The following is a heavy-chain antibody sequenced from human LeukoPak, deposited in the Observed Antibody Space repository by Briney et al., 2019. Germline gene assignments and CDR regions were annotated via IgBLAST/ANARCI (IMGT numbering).Heavy chain of an antibody. CDR1: GYSFTNYW. Sequence: GESLKISCKGSGYSFTNYWIGWVRQMPGKGLEWMGIIYPGDSNTKYSPSFQGLVTISADKSISTSYLQWSSLKASDTAMYYCARQSITIFGVPRGWFDPWGQGTLVTASS. V-gene: IGHV5-51*01. CDR3: ARQSITIFGVPRGWFDP. J-gene: IGHJ5*02. D-gene: IGHD3-3*01. CDR2: IYPGDSNT.